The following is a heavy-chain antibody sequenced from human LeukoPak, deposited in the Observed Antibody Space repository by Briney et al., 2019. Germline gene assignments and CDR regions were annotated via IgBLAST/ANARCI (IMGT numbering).Heavy chain of an antibody. CDR2: ISSSSSYI. J-gene: IGHJ4*02. V-gene: IGHV3-21*01. Sequence: GGSLRLSCAASGFTFNIFSTNWVRQAPGKGLELVSSISSSSSYIYYADSVKGRFTISRDNAKNSLYLQMSSLRAEDTAVYYCAREFADYWGQGTLVTVSS. CDR1: GFTFNIFS. CDR3: AREFADY.